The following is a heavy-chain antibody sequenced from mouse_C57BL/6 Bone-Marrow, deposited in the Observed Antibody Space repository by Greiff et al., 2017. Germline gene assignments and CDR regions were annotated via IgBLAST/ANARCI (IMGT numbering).Heavy chain of an antibody. CDR2: INPNNGGT. CDR3: ARDGLLSPGRNY. V-gene: IGHV1-22*01. D-gene: IGHD1-1*01. J-gene: IGHJ4*01. CDR1: GYTFTDYN. Sequence: EVQLQQSGPELVKPGASVKMSCKASGYTFTDYNMHWVKQNHGKSLEWIGYINPNNGGTSYNQKFKGKATWTVNKSSSTACMELRSLASEDSAVYYVARDGLLSPGRNYWGRGTSVTVSS.